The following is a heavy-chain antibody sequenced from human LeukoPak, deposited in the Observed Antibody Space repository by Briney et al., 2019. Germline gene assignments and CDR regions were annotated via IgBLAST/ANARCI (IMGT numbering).Heavy chain of an antibody. D-gene: IGHD3-10*01. CDR1: GFTFSSYA. CDR3: ASGMVRGVIMTDY. J-gene: IGHJ4*02. CDR2: ISSSSSYI. V-gene: IGHV3-21*01. Sequence: PGGSLRLSCAASGFTFSSYAMSWVRQAPGKGLEWVSSISSSSSYIYYADSVKGRFTISRDNAKNSLYLQMNSLRAEDTAVYYCASGMVRGVIMTDYWGQGTLVTVSS.